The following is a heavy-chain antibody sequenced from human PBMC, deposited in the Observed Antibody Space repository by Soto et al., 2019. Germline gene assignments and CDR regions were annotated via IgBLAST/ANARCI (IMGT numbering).Heavy chain of an antibody. CDR2: ISYDGSNK. Sequence: QVQLVESGGGVVQPGRSLRLSCAASGFTFSSYGMHWVRQAPGKGLEWVAVISYDGSNKYYADSVKGRFTISRDNSKNTLYLQMNSLRAENTDVYYCAKDLYDFWSGYPPYNWFDPWGHGTLVTVYS. CDR1: GFTFSSYG. V-gene: IGHV3-30*18. J-gene: IGHJ5*02. D-gene: IGHD3-3*01. CDR3: AKDLYDFWSGYPPYNWFDP.